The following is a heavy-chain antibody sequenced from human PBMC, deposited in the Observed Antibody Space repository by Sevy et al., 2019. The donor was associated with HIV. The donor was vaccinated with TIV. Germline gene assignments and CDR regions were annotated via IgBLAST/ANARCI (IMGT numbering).Heavy chain of an antibody. J-gene: IGHJ6*02. V-gene: IGHV4-59*01. CDR2: IFYSRSI. D-gene: IGHD1-7*01. Sequence: SETLSLTCTVSGDSISGYYWNWIRQPPGKGLEWIGYIFYSRSITYNPSLKSRVTISKDTSKNQFSLKLTSVTAADTAVYYCARGDPELFYGMDVWGQGTTVTVSS. CDR3: ARGDPELFYGMDV. CDR1: GDSISGYY.